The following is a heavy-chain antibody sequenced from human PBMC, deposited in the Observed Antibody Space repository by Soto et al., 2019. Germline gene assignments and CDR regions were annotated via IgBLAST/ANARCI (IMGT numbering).Heavy chain of an antibody. D-gene: IGHD2-15*01. CDR2: IIPIFETA. CDR1: GGTFSSFA. Sequence: GASVKVSCKTSGGTFSSFAISWVRQAPGQGLECMGGIIPIFETANYAQKFQGRVTITADEITGTAYMELRSLRSEDTGVYYCARDLEVVVLGVDHYYYYGMDVWGQGTTVTVSS. J-gene: IGHJ6*02. V-gene: IGHV1-69*13. CDR3: ARDLEVVVLGVDHYYYYGMDV.